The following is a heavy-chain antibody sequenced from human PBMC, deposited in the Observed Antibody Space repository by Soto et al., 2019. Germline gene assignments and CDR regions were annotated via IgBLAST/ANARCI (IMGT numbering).Heavy chain of an antibody. CDR3: ARVIGVAVMDP. J-gene: IGHJ5*02. Sequence: QVQLVQSGAEVQKSGASVKVSCKASGYNFRNYGITWLRQATGQGLAWMGWIGAYKGNRKYLQKLQGRVTMTTDTSTNTAYMEFTSLKAGDMAVYYCARVIGVAVMDPWGQGTQFTVSS. D-gene: IGHD2-21*01. CDR2: IGAYKGNR. CDR1: GYNFRNYG. V-gene: IGHV1-18*03.